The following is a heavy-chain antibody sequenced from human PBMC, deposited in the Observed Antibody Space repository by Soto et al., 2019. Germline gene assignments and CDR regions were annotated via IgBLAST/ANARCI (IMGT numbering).Heavy chain of an antibody. CDR2: IYYSGST. J-gene: IGHJ5*02. V-gene: IGHV4-31*03. Sequence: QVQLQESGPGLVKHSQTLSLTCTVSGGSISSGDYYCSWIRQHPGKGLEWIGYIYYSGSTYYNPSLKSRVTSSVDTSKNQFSLKLSSVTAADTAVYYCARWWSGSRQGFDPWGHGTLVNVS. D-gene: IGHD3-3*01. CDR3: ARWWSGSRQGFDP. CDR1: GGSISSGDYY.